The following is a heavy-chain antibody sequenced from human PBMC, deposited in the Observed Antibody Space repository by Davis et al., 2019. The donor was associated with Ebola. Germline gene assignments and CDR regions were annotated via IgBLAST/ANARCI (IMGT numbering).Heavy chain of an antibody. CDR3: ARSSYNGYNERPLTGELDY. Sequence: SVKVSCKASGGTFSSYAISWVRQAPGQGLEWMGGIIPILGIANYAQKFQGRVTITADKSTSTAYMELSSLRSEDTAVYYCARSSYNGYNERPLTGELDYWGQGTLVTVSS. CDR2: IIPILGIA. J-gene: IGHJ4*02. CDR1: GGTFSSYA. V-gene: IGHV1-69*10. D-gene: IGHD5-24*01.